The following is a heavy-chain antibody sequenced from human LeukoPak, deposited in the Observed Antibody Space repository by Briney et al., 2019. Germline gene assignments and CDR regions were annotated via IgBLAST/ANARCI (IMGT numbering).Heavy chain of an antibody. CDR2: ISGSGGST. CDR3: ATNFYSSGWYL. J-gene: IGHJ5*02. CDR1: GFTFSSYG. D-gene: IGHD6-19*01. V-gene: IGHV3-23*01. Sequence: PGGSLRLSCAASGFTFSSYGMSWVRQAPGKGLEWVSAISGSGGSTYYADSVKGRFTISRDNSKNTLYLQMNSLRAEDTAVYYCATNFYSSGWYLWGQGTLVTVSS.